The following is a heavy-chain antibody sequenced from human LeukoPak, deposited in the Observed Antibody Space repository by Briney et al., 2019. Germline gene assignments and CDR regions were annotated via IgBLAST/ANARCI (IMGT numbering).Heavy chain of an antibody. D-gene: IGHD2-2*01. CDR2: ISYDGSNK. Sequence: GGSLRLSCAASGFTFSSYGMHWVRQAPGKGLERVAVISYDGSNKYYADSVKGRFTISRDNSKNTLYLQMNSLRAEDTAVYYCAKVGGLRYCSSTSCYAGFDYWGQGTLVTVSS. CDR1: GFTFSSYG. J-gene: IGHJ4*02. V-gene: IGHV3-30*18. CDR3: AKVGGLRYCSSTSCYAGFDY.